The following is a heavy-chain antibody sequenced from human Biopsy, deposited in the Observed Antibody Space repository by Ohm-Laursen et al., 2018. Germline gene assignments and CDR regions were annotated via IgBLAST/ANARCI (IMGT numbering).Heavy chain of an antibody. CDR2: INHSGRT. CDR3: VRGVDYYDPYHYYALDV. V-gene: IGHV4-34*01. D-gene: IGHD3-22*01. J-gene: IGHJ6*02. Sequence: PSQTLSLTCAVYGESFNGYYWSWIRQTPGKGLEWIGEINHSGRTNYNPSLKNRVTISVDTSKNQFSLKVRSVTAADTAVYYCVRGVDYYDPYHYYALDVWGQGTTVTVSS. CDR1: GESFNGYY.